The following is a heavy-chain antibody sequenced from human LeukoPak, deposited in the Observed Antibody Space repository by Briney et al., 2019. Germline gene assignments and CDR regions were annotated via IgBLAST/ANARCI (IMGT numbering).Heavy chain of an antibody. V-gene: IGHV4-30-4*01. CDR1: GGSISSGDYY. CDR3: ARDDRHEGGVDY. D-gene: IGHD3-16*01. CDR2: IYYSGST. Sequence: SQTLSLTCTVSGGSISSGDYYWSWIRQPPGKGLEWIGYIYYSGSTYYNPSLKSRVTISVDTSKNQFSLKLSSVTAADTAVYYCARDDRHEGGVDYWGQGTLVTVSS. J-gene: IGHJ4*02.